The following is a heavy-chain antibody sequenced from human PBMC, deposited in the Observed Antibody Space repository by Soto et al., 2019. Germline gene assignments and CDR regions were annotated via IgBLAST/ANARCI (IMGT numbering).Heavy chain of an antibody. CDR1: GFTFSSYW. V-gene: IGHV3-7*03. D-gene: IGHD3-10*01. Sequence: GGSLRLSCAASGFTFSSYWMSWVRQVPGKGLEWVANIKQDGSEKYYVDSVKGRFTISRDNAKNSLYLQMNSLRAEDTAVYYCARAGAEVLWFGESLLGDVWGQGTTVTVSS. CDR2: IKQDGSEK. J-gene: IGHJ6*02. CDR3: ARAGAEVLWFGESLLGDV.